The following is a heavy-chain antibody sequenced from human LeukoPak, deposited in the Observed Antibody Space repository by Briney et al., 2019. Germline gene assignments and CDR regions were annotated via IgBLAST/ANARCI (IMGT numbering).Heavy chain of an antibody. D-gene: IGHD1-14*01. Sequence: PSEPLSLTCTVSGGSISSYYWSWLRQPTGGGLEWIGYIYYSGSPNYNPSLKSRVTISVDTSKNQVSLKLSSVTAADTAVYYCAREGGTGAFDIWGQGTMVTVSP. CDR1: GGSISSYY. CDR3: AREGGTGAFDI. CDR2: IYYSGSP. J-gene: IGHJ3*02. V-gene: IGHV4-59*01.